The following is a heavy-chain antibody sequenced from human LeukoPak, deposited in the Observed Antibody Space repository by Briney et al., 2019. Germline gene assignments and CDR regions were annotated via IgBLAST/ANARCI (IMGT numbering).Heavy chain of an antibody. CDR2: ISSSGSTT. J-gene: IGHJ4*02. Sequence: GGSLRLSCAASGFTFSDYYMSWIRQAPGKGLEWVAYISSSGSTTYDADSVKGRFTMSRDNANNSLYLQMNSLRAEDTAVYYGARIGKYSCRLMWGQGTLVTVSS. D-gene: IGHD5-18*01. CDR1: GFTFSDYY. V-gene: IGHV3-11*01. CDR3: ARIGKYSCRLM.